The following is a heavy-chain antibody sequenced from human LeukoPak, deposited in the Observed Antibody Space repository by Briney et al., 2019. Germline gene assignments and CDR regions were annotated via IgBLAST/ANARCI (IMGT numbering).Heavy chain of an antibody. CDR3: ARVQSQQWLGHFDC. CDR1: GFTLDDYG. CDR2: INWNGDST. J-gene: IGHJ4*02. Sequence: PGGSLRLSCAASGFTLDDYGMSWVRHAAGKGMEWVAGINWNGDSTTYADSVKGRITISRDKAKNSLDLQLSSLRAEDSALYYCARVQSQQWLGHFDCWGQGTLVTVSS. V-gene: IGHV3-20*04. D-gene: IGHD6-19*01.